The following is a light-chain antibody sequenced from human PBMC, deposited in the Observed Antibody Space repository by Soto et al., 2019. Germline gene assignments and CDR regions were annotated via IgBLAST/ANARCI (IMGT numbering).Light chain of an antibody. J-gene: IGLJ1*01. CDR1: TSNIGASYD. V-gene: IGLV1-40*01. CDR3: QSYDTSLGGSRI. CDR2: RDT. Sequence: QSVLTQPPSVSGAPGQRVTISCTGSTSNIGASYDVHWYQQFPGAAPKLLIYRDTHRPSGIPDRFSGSRSGTSASLAITGLQAEDEADYYCQSYDTSLGGSRIFGTGTKVTVL.